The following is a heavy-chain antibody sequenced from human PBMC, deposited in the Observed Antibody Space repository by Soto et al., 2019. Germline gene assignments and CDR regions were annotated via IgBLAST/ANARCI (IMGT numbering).Heavy chain of an antibody. Sequence: ASVKVSCKASGDTFTSYYMHWVRQAPGQGLEWMGVINPSGGSTTYAQKFQGRVTMTSDTSTSTVYMELSSLRSEDTAVYYCAREWYSSSCHRVERHYWGQRTSDPVAS. J-gene: IGHJ4*02. V-gene: IGHV1-46*01. CDR1: GDTFTSYY. CDR2: INPSGGST. D-gene: IGHD6-13*01. CDR3: AREWYSSSCHRVERHY.